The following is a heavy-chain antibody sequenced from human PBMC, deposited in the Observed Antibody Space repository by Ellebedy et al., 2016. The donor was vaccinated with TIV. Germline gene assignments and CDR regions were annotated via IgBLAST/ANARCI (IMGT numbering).Heavy chain of an antibody. CDR3: ARGRVRSHDSPFGY. Sequence: GSLRLXCTVSGGSISSYYWGWIRQPPGKGLEWIGEINHSGSTNYNPSLKSRVTISVDTSKNQFSLKLSSVTAADTAVYYCARGRVRSHDSPFGYWGQGTLVTVSS. D-gene: IGHD2-15*01. CDR1: GGSISSYY. V-gene: IGHV4-34*01. J-gene: IGHJ4*02. CDR2: INHSGST.